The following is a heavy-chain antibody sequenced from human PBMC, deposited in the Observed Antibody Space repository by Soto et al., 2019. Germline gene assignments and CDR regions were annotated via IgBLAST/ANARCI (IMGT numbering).Heavy chain of an antibody. Sequence: QVQLQESGPGLVKPSQTLSLTCTVSGGSISSGGYYWSWIRQHPGKGLEWIGYIYYSGSTYYNPSLKSRVTISVDTSKNQFSLKLSCVTAADTAVYYCARANYYDSSGYWFYYYGMDVWVQGATVTVSS. CDR3: ARANYYDSSGYWFYYYGMDV. CDR2: IYYSGST. D-gene: IGHD3-22*01. CDR1: GGSISSGGYY. V-gene: IGHV4-31*03. J-gene: IGHJ6*02.